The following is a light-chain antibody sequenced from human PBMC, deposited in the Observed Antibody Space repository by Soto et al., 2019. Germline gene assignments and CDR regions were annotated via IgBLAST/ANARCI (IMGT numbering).Light chain of an antibody. CDR3: QQYNTAART. V-gene: IGKV3-15*01. J-gene: IGKJ4*01. CDR1: QSISDT. Sequence: CRASQSISDTLAWYQQKPGQAPRLLIYGASKRATGFPARFSASGAGTDFTAVTTSLQNHSFELKYFQQYNTAARTIGEGTKVDIK. CDR2: GAS.